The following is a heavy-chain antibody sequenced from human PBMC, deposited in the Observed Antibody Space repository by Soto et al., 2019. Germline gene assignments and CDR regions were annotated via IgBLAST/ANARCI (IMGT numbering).Heavy chain of an antibody. CDR3: ARSPGYSASWGYYYYGMQI. CDR2: INTYHGNT. V-gene: IGHV1-18*01. D-gene: IGHD6-13*01. Sequence: QVQLVQSGAELKKPGASVKVSCKASGYTFTNYGISWVRQAPGQGLEWMGWINTYHGNTMYAQNLQSRVTMTKDTSTSTAYMELTSLSSDDTAVYYCARSPGYSASWGYYYYGMQIWGQGTKVIVSS. J-gene: IGHJ6*02. CDR1: GYTFTNYG.